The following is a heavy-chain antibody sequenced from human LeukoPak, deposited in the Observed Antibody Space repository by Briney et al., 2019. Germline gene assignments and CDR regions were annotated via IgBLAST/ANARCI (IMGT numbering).Heavy chain of an antibody. D-gene: IGHD3-9*01. J-gene: IGHJ4*02. CDR3: ARQGVGILTGVDY. V-gene: IGHV4-39*01. CDR1: GGSISSSSYY. CDR2: IYYSGST. Sequence: SETLSLTCTVSGGSISSSSYYWGWIRQPPGKGLEWIGSIYYSGSTYYNPPLKSRVTISVDTSKNQFSLKLSSVTAADTAVYYCARQGVGILTGVDYWGQGTLVTVSS.